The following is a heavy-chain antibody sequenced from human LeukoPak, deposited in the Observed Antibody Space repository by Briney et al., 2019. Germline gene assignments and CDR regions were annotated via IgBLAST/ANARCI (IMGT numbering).Heavy chain of an antibody. CDR2: INTNTGNP. D-gene: IGHD2-2*01. CDR1: GYTFTNYA. CDR3: ARDPMGYCSSTCCYPSAFDI. Sequence: EASVTVSFTASGYTFTNYAMNWVRQAPGQGLEWMGWINTNTGNPTYAQDFTGRFVFSLDTSVSTAYLQISSLKADDTAVYYCARDPMGYCSSTCCYPSAFDIWGQGTMVTVSS. V-gene: IGHV7-4-1*02. J-gene: IGHJ3*02.